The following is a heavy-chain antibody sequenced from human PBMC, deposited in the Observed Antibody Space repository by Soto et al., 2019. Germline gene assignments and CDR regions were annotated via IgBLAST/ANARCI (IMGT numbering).Heavy chain of an antibody. V-gene: IGHV1-58*01. CDR1: GFTFTSSA. CDR3: AADRGYYGSGSYYYYCMDV. J-gene: IGHJ6*02. CDR2: IVVGSGNT. Sequence: QMQLVQSGPEVKKPGTSVKVSCKASGFTFTSSAVQWVRQARGQRLEWIGWIVVGSGNTNYAQKFQEIVTITRDMSTSTAYMELSSLRSEDTAVYYCAADRGYYGSGSYYYYCMDVWGQGTTVTVSS. D-gene: IGHD3-10*01.